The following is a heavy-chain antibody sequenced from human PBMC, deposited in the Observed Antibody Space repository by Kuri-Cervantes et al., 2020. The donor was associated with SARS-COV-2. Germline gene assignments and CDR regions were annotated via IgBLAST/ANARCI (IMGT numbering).Heavy chain of an antibody. Sequence: SVKVSCKASGGTFSSYAVSWLRQAPGQGLVWMGGIIPIVGTPNYAPKFQGRVTITADESTSTAYMELSRLRSDDTAVYYCARGGIVLMVYAQDDTNWFDPWGQGTLVTVSS. CDR3: ARGGIVLMVYAQDDTNWFDP. V-gene: IGHV1-69*13. CDR2: IIPIVGTP. CDR1: GGTFSSYA. J-gene: IGHJ5*02. D-gene: IGHD2-8*01.